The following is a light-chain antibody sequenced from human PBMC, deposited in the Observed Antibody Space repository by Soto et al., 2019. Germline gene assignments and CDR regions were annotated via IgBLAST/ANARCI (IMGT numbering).Light chain of an antibody. J-gene: IGLJ2*01. CDR2: HTN. V-gene: IGLV7-46*01. CDR3: LVSYTSTVV. Sequence: QAVVTQAPSLTVSPGGTVTLTCGSSTGAVTSGHYPYWFQQKPGQAPTTLIHHTNNKHSWTPARFSGSLLGGKAALTLSGAQPEDEADYYCLVSYTSTVVFGGGTKLTVL. CDR1: TGAVTSGHY.